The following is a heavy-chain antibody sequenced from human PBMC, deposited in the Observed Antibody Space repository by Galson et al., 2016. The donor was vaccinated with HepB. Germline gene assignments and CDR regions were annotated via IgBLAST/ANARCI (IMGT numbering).Heavy chain of an antibody. Sequence: QSGAEVKKPGESLRISCKGSGYSFASYWIIWVRQMPGKGLEWMGRIDPSGSYGDYSPSFQGHVTISADKSINTAYLQWYSLKASDTAMYYCARGFSSGWYFDFWGQGTLVTVSS. CDR2: IDPSGSYG. CDR3: ARGFSSGWYFDF. D-gene: IGHD6-19*01. V-gene: IGHV5-10-1*01. CDR1: GYSFASYW. J-gene: IGHJ4*02.